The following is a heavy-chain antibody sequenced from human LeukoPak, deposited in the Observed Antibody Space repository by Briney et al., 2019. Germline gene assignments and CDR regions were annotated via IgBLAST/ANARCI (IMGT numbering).Heavy chain of an antibody. Sequence: GGSLRLSCAASGFTFSGYSMNWVRQAPGKGLEWVSYISSSSSTIYYADSVKGRLTISRDNAKNSLYLQMNSLRAEDTAVYYCARGYSITIFGVVIKRGNNWFDPWGQGTLVTVSS. D-gene: IGHD3-3*01. CDR2: ISSSSSTI. CDR1: GFTFSGYS. CDR3: ARGYSITIFGVVIKRGNNWFDP. V-gene: IGHV3-48*01. J-gene: IGHJ5*02.